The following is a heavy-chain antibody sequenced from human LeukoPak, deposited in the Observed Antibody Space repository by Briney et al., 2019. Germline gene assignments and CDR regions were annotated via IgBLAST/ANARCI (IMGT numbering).Heavy chain of an antibody. Sequence: GGSLRLSCAASXFXFXXXXXSWVRQAPXXXXXXXXXXXGSGDSTYYADSVKGRFTISRDNSKNTLYLQMNSLRVEDTAAYYCAKSGRVFDTSGYYWFPNWGQGILVTVSS. V-gene: IGHV3-23*01. J-gene: IGHJ4*02. CDR3: AKSGRVFDTSGYYWFPN. CDR1: XFXFXXXX. D-gene: IGHD3-22*01. CDR2: XXGSGDST.